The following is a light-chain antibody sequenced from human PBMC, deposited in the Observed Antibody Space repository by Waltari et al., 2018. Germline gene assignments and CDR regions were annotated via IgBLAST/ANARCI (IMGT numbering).Light chain of an antibody. J-gene: IGLJ2*01. CDR3: QVWDGSTVV. V-gene: IGLV3-9*01. Sequence: SFDLTQPLSVSVSLGQTARITRGGNNIGSKNVHWYLQRPGLAPVLVIYADSNRPSGIPERFSGSNSGNTATLTISRVQADEGADYYCQVWDGSTVVFGGGTKLTVV. CDR2: ADS. CDR1: NIGSKN.